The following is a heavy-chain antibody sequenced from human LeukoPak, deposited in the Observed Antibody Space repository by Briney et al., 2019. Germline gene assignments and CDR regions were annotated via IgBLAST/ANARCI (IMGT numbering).Heavy chain of an antibody. CDR1: GFTFSSYG. CDR3: ARNYLMVRGVIGSAQPHYGMDV. Sequence: GGSLRLSCAASGFTFSSYGMHWVRQAPGKGLEWVAFIRYDGSNKYYADSVKGRFTISRDNAKNSLYLQMNSLRAEDTAVYYCARNYLMVRGVIGSAQPHYGMDVWGQGTTVTVSS. CDR2: IRYDGSNK. D-gene: IGHD3-10*01. J-gene: IGHJ6*02. V-gene: IGHV3-30*02.